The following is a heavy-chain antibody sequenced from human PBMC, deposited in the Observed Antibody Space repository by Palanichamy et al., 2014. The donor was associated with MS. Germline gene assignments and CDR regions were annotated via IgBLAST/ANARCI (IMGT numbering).Heavy chain of an antibody. J-gene: IGHJ3*02. CDR3: VRDRRVAGTGRHDAFDI. CDR1: GFTFSSYS. D-gene: IGHD6-19*01. Sequence: EVQLVESGGGLVKPGGSLRLSCAASGFTFSSYSMNWVRQAPGKGLEWVSSISSSSYIYYADSVKGRFTISRDNAKNSLYLQMNSLRAEDTAVYYCVRDRRVAGTGRHDAFDIWGQGTMVTVSS. V-gene: IGHV3-21*01. CDR2: ISSSSYI.